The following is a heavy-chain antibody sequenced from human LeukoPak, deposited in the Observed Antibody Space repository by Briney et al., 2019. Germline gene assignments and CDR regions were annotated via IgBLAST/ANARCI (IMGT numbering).Heavy chain of an antibody. CDR1: GFTFSSYS. Sequence: GGSLRLSCAASGFTFSSYSMNWVRQAPGKGLEWVSSISSSSSYIYYADSVKGRFTISRDNAKNSLYLQMSSLRAEDTAVYYCARGGVYCSGGSCHHPFDYWGQGTLVTVSS. CDR2: ISSSSSYI. D-gene: IGHD2-15*01. V-gene: IGHV3-21*01. CDR3: ARGGVYCSGGSCHHPFDY. J-gene: IGHJ4*02.